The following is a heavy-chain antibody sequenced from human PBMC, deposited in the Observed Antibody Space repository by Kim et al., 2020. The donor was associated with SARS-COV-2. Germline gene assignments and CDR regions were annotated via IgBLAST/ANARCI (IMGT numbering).Heavy chain of an antibody. Sequence: STIYYADSVKGRFTISRDNAKNSLYLQMNSLRAEDTAVYYCAREAYGMDVWGQGTTVTVSS. CDR2: STI. V-gene: IGHV3-48*04. CDR3: AREAYGMDV. J-gene: IGHJ6*02.